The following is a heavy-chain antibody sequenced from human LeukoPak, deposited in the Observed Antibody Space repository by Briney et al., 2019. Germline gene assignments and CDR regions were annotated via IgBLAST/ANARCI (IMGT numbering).Heavy chain of an antibody. CDR1: GDSMSSYF. V-gene: IGHV4-59*01. CDR2: IYQTTT. CDR3: ARNFPGRTEDV. Sequence: SETLSLTCTVSGDSMSSYFWTWVRQFPWKGLEWVGYIYQTTTTYNPSLKGRVTISADMSQNQLSLKVTSVTAADTAVYYCARNFPGRTEDVWGKGTTVIVSS. D-gene: IGHD1-14*01. J-gene: IGHJ6*04.